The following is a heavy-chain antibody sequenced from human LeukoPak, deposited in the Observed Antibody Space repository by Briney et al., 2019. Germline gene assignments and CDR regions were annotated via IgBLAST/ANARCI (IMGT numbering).Heavy chain of an antibody. V-gene: IGHV6-1*01. CDR1: GDSVSSNSAA. CDR2: TYYRSKWYN. J-gene: IGHJ3*02. D-gene: IGHD1-26*01. CDR3: AETQDGSDDAFDI. Sequence: SQTLSLTCDISGDSVSSNSAAWNWIRQSPLRGLEWLGRTYYRSKWYNDYAASVQSRLTINPDTSKNQFSLQLNSVTPEDTAVYYCAETQDGSDDAFDIWGQGTVVTVSS.